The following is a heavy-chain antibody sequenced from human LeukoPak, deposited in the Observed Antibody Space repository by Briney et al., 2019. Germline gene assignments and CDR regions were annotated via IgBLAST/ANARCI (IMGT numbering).Heavy chain of an antibody. CDR2: INHSGST. Sequence: PSETLSLTCAVYGGSFSGYYWSWIRQPPGKGLEWIGEINHSGSTNYNPSLKSRVTTSVDTSKNQFPLKLSSVTAADTAVYYCARESRQWLIRGYDYWGQGTLVTVSS. CDR1: GGSFSGYY. J-gene: IGHJ4*02. D-gene: IGHD6-19*01. V-gene: IGHV4-34*01. CDR3: ARESRQWLIRGYDY.